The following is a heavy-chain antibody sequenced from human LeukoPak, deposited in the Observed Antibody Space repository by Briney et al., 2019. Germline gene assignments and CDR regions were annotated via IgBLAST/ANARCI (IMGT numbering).Heavy chain of an antibody. CDR1: GGSINSYY. V-gene: IGHV4-4*07. Sequence: PSETLSLTCTVSGGSINSYYWSWIRQPAGKGLEWIGRIYTSGSTNYNPSLKSRVTMSVDTSKNQFSLKLSSVTAADTAVYYCARVGSSSSWGGNYFDYWGQGTLVTVSS. J-gene: IGHJ4*02. D-gene: IGHD6-6*01. CDR3: ARVGSSSSWGGNYFDY. CDR2: IYTSGST.